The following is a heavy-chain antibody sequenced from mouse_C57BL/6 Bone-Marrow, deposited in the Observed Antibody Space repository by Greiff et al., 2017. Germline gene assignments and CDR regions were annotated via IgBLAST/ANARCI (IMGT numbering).Heavy chain of an antibody. CDR1: GFTFSDYG. Sequence: EVKLKESGGGLVKPGGSLKLSCAASGFTFSDYGMHWVRQAPEKGLEWVAYISSGSSTIYYADTVKGRFTISRDNAKNTLFLQMTSLRSEDTAMYYCARDLYYYGSSPFAYWGQGTLVTVSA. CDR3: ARDLYYYGSSPFAY. J-gene: IGHJ3*01. V-gene: IGHV5-17*01. D-gene: IGHD1-1*01. CDR2: ISSGSSTI.